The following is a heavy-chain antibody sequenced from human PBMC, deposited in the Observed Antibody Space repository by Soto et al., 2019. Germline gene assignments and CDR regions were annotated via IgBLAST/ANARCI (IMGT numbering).Heavy chain of an antibody. Sequence: QVQLVQSGAEVKKPGASVKVSCKASRYTFTIYGISWVRQAPGQGLEWMGWISGYNGNTDYAQNLQDRVTLTTDASTSSVYMELRSLRSDDTAVYYRARVDYNDSRGYYGYWGQGTQITVSS. CDR3: ARVDYNDSRGYYGY. CDR2: ISGYNGNT. D-gene: IGHD3-22*01. CDR1: RYTFTIYG. V-gene: IGHV1-18*04. J-gene: IGHJ4*02.